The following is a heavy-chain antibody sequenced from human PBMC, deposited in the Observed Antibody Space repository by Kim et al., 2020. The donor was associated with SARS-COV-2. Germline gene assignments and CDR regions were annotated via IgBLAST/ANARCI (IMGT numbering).Heavy chain of an antibody. J-gene: IGHJ6*03. CDR2: INSDGSST. D-gene: IGHD2-2*01. CDR1: GFTFSTYW. Sequence: GGSLRLSCAASGFTFSTYWMYWVRQAPGKGLVWVSRINSDGSSTYYADSVKGRFNISRDNAKNTLYLQMNSLRAEDTAVYYCARPSSRSWPCYYMDVWGEGTTVTVSS. V-gene: IGHV3-74*01. CDR3: ARPSSRSWPCYYMDV.